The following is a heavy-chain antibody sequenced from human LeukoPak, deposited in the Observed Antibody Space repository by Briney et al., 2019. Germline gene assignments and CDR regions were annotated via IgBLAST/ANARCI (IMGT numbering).Heavy chain of an antibody. CDR3: ARDISRVPGYPGDGMDV. CDR2: IYHGDFT. D-gene: IGHD3-16*02. J-gene: IGHJ6*02. Sequence: PSATLSLTCAVSGGSITSGAWWSWVRPPPGKGLEWIGQIYHGDFTNYNPSLKSRVTISLDKSTNQFSLKLSSVTAADTAVYYCARDISRVPGYPGDGMDVWGQGTTVTVSS. V-gene: IGHV4-4*02. CDR1: GGSITSGAW.